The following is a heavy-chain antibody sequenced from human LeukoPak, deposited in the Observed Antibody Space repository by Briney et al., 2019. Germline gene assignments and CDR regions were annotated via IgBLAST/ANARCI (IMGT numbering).Heavy chain of an antibody. J-gene: IGHJ5*02. Sequence: GGSLRLSCAASGFTFSSYGMHWVRQAPGKGLEWVAVISYDGSNKYYADSVKGRFTISRDNSKNTLYLQMNSLIAEDTAVYYCAKDFGSGGYTPPNWFDPWGQGTLVTVSS. CDR2: ISYDGSNK. V-gene: IGHV3-30*18. CDR3: AKDFGSGGYTPPNWFDP. D-gene: IGHD3-10*01. CDR1: GFTFSSYG.